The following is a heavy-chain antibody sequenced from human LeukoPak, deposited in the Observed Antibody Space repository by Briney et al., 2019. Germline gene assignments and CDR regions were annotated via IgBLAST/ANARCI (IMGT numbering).Heavy chain of an antibody. CDR2: IIPIFGTA. Sequence: VASVKVSCKASGGTFSCYAISWVRPTPEQGLEWMGGIIPIFGTANYAQKFQGRVTITADESTSTAYMELSSLRSEDTAVYYCARDYLRIPAAMKGWFDPWGQGTLVTVSS. J-gene: IGHJ5*02. V-gene: IGHV1-69*13. CDR1: GGTFSCYA. CDR3: ARDYLRIPAAMKGWFDP. D-gene: IGHD2-2*01.